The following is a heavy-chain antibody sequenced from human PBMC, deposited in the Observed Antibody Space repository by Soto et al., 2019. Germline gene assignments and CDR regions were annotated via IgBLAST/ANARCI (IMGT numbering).Heavy chain of an antibody. CDR3: AKERLARGADY. CDR1: GFAFANYA. D-gene: IGHD6-6*01. J-gene: IGHJ4*02. CDR2: IGGGGGST. V-gene: IGHV3-23*01. Sequence: EVQLLDSGGDSVQPGGSLRLSCAASGFAFANYAMTWVRRASGKGLEWVSTIGGGGGSTYYADSGRARFPISRDNSKNTVYLQMNSLRAEDTAVYFCAKERLARGADYWGQGTLVTVS.